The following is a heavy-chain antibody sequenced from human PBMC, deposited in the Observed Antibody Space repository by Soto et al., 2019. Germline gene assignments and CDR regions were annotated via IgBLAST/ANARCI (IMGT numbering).Heavy chain of an antibody. V-gene: IGHV4-59*01. J-gene: IGHJ4*01. D-gene: IGHD4-17*01. CDR2: IYYYGNT. CDR1: GGSISSFY. Sequence: SETLSLTCTVSGGSISSFYWSWIRQPPGKGLEWIGYIYYYGNTNYNPSLKSRVTISVDTSKNQFSLKLSSVTAADTAVYYCARDPRIYSDPYSFDSWRHGTLVTSPQ. CDR3: ARDPRIYSDPYSFDS.